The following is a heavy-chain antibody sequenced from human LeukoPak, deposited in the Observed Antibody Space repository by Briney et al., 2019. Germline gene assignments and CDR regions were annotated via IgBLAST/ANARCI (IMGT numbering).Heavy chain of an antibody. J-gene: IGHJ4*02. CDR1: GFTLRNFG. V-gene: IGHV3-33*01. D-gene: IGHD1-1*01. CDR2: IWYDGSNK. Sequence: GGSLRLSCAASGFTLRNFGMHWVRQAPGKGLEWVAVIWYDGSNKIYVDSVKGRFTVSRDNSRNALYLQMNSLRAEDTAVYYCARDRGERKYFDYWGQGTLVIVSS. CDR3: ARDRGERKYFDY.